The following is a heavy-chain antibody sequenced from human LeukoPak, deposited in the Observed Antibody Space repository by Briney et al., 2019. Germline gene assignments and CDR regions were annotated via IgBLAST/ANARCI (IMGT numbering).Heavy chain of an antibody. D-gene: IGHD5-18*01. CDR1: GYTFTGYY. CDR2: INPNSGGT. Sequence: GASVKVSCKASGYTFTGYYMHWVRQAPGQGLEWMGWINPNSGGTNYAQKFQGRVTMTRDTSISTAYMELSRLRSDDTAVYYCAREYRGIQLWLIDYWGQGTLVTVSS. V-gene: IGHV1-2*02. CDR3: AREYRGIQLWLIDY. J-gene: IGHJ4*02.